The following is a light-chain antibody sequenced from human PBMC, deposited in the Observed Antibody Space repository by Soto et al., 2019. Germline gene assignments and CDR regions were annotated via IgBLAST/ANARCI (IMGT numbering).Light chain of an antibody. V-gene: IGKV3-20*01. CDR2: GAS. CDR1: ERVSSSY. CDR3: QQYGSSPWT. Sequence: EIVLTQSPGTLSLSPGERATLSCRASERVSSSYLAWYQQKTGLAPRLLIYGASSRATGIPDRFSGSGSGTDFTLTISRLEPEDFAVYYCQQYGSSPWTFGQGTKVEIK. J-gene: IGKJ1*01.